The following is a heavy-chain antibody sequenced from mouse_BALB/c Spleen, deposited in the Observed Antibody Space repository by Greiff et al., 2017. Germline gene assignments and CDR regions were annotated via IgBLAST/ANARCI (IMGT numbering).Heavy chain of an antibody. CDR1: GYTFTSYW. CDR3: ARIYDGYYRFAY. V-gene: IGHV1-7*01. CDR2: INPSTGYT. Sequence: QVQLKQSGAELAKPGASVKMSCKASGYTFTSYWMHWVKQRPGQGLEWIGYINPSTGYTEYNQKFKDKATLTADKSSSTAYMQLSSLTSEDSAVYYCARIYDGYYRFAYWGQGTLVTVSA. D-gene: IGHD2-3*01. J-gene: IGHJ3*01.